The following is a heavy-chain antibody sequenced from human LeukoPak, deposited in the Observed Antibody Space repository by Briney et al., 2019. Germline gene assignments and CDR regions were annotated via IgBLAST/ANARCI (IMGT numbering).Heavy chain of an antibody. CDR2: IFPIIGSP. CDR3: AVVPQDIVVLPTAASLDY. CDR1: GGSFSTYP. D-gene: IGHD2-15*01. Sequence: SVKVSCRASGGSFSTYPFTWVRQAPGQGLEWMGEIFPIIGSPNYTQTFQGRLAITADESTNTAYMELSGLKSDDTAVYYCAVVPQDIVVLPTAASLDYWGPGTLVIVSS. V-gene: IGHV1-69*01. J-gene: IGHJ4*02.